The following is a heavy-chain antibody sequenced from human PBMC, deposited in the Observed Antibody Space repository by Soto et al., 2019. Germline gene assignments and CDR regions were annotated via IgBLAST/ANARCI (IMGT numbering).Heavy chain of an antibody. V-gene: IGHV4-31*03. CDR2: IYYSGST. CDR1: GGSISSGGYY. CDR3: AREPLT. J-gene: IGHJ4*02. Sequence: QVQLQESGPGLVKPSQTLSLTCTVSGGSISSGGYYWTWIRQHPGKGLEWIGYIYYSGSTYYNPSLESRVTLSVAPSKSQFPLKLSSVAAADTAVCYWAREPLTWGQGTLVTVSS.